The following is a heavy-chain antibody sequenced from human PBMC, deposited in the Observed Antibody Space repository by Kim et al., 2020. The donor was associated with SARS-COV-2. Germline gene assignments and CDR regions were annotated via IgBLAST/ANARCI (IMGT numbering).Heavy chain of an antibody. D-gene: IGHD2-15*01. J-gene: IGHJ6*03. CDR2: IYYSGST. CDR1: GGSISSGDYY. CDR3: ARDGPGGDCSGGSCYSDYYYYYMDV. Sequence: SETLSLTCTVSGGSISSGDYYWSWIRQPPGKGLEWIGYIYYSGSTYYNPSLKSRVTISVDTSKNQFSLKLSSVTAADTAVYYCARDGPGGDCSGGSCYSDYYYYYMDVWGKGTTVTVSS. V-gene: IGHV4-30-4*01.